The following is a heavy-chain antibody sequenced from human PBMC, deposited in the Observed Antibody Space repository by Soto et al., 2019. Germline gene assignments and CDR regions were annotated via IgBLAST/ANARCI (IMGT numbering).Heavy chain of an antibody. D-gene: IGHD4-4*01. CDR1: GGSIRSYC. Sequence: LSLTCTVSGGSIRSYCWTWIRQPPGEGLEWIGEINHSGSTNYNPSLKSRVTISVDTSKNQFSLKLSSVTAADTAVYYCARMATVTLFYYYGMDVWGQGTTVTVSS. J-gene: IGHJ6*02. CDR2: INHSGST. CDR3: ARMATVTLFYYYGMDV. V-gene: IGHV4-34*01.